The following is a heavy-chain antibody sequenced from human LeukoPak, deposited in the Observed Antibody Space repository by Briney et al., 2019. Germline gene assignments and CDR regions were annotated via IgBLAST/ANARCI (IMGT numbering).Heavy chain of an antibody. V-gene: IGHV3-30*04. CDR3: ARGQVVVAAYLI. Sequence: GRSLRLSCAASGFTFSSYAMHWVRQAPGKGLEWVAVISYDGSNKYYADSVKGRFTISRDNSKNTLYLQMNSLRAEDTAVYYCARGQVVVAAYLIWGQGTMVTVS. CDR1: GFTFSSYA. CDR2: ISYDGSNK. D-gene: IGHD2-15*01. J-gene: IGHJ3*02.